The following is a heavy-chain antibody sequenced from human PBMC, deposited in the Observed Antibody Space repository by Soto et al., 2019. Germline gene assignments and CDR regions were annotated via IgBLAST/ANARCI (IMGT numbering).Heavy chain of an antibody. V-gene: IGHV1-69*13. CDR1: GGTFSSYA. CDR3: ARNHDILTGYYDFDY. CDR2: IIPIFGTA. J-gene: IGHJ4*02. D-gene: IGHD3-9*01. Sequence: ASVKVSCKASGGTFSSYAISWVRQAPGQGLEWMGGIIPIFGTANYAQKFQGRVTITGEESTSTAYMELSSLRSEDTAVYYCARNHDILTGYYDFDYWGQGTLVTVSS.